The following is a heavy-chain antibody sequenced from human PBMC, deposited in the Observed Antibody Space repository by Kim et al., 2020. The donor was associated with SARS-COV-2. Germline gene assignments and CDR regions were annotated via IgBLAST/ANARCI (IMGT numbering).Heavy chain of an antibody. D-gene: IGHD1-26*01. CDR3: ARGLLVGARPNIFDY. V-gene: IGHV4-34*01. Sequence: PSLKSRVTISVDTAKNQFSLKLSSVTAADTAVYYCARGLLVGARPNIFDYWGQGTLVTVSS. J-gene: IGHJ4*02.